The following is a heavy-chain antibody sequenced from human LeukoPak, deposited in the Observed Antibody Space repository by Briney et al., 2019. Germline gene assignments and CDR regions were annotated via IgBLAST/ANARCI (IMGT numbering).Heavy chain of an antibody. D-gene: IGHD4-17*01. V-gene: IGHV4-61*02. CDR1: GGSISSGSYY. Sequence: SQTLSLTCTVSGGSISSGSYYWSWIRQPAGKGLEWIGRIYTSGSTNYNPSLKSRVTISVDTSKNQFSLKLSSVTAADTAVYYCARVMTTKAFDIWGQGTMVTVSS. J-gene: IGHJ3*02. CDR3: ARVMTTKAFDI. CDR2: IYTSGST.